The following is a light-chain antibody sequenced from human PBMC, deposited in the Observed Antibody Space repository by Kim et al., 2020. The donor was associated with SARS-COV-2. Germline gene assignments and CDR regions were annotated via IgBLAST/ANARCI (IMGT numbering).Light chain of an antibody. CDR2: DVS. Sequence: DIQMTQSPSSLSASVGDKVTITCQASQDIDNYLNWYQQKPGKAPNLLIYDVSNLKTGVPSRFSGSRSGTDFTFTIDSLQPEDIATYYCHQFADVVFTFGGGTKVDIK. V-gene: IGKV1-33*01. CDR1: QDIDNY. J-gene: IGKJ4*01. CDR3: HQFADVVFT.